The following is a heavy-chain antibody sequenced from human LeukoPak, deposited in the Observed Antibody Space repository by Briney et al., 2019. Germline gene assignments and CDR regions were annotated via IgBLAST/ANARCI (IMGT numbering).Heavy chain of an antibody. Sequence: PSETLSLTCAVYGGSFSGYYWSWIRQPPGKGLEWIGEINHSGSTNYNPSLKSRVTISVDTSKNQFSLKLSSVTAADTAVYYYARVRRTYYYDSSGYEDYWGQGTLVTVSS. J-gene: IGHJ4*02. V-gene: IGHV4-34*01. CDR2: INHSGST. CDR1: GGSFSGYY. CDR3: ARVRRTYYYDSSGYEDY. D-gene: IGHD3-22*01.